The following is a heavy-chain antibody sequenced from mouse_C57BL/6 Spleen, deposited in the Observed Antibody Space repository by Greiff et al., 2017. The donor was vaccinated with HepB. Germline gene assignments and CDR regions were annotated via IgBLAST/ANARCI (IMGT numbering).Heavy chain of an antibody. D-gene: IGHD1-1*01. CDR2: INPNNGGT. CDR1: GYTFTDYN. V-gene: IGHV1-22*01. J-gene: IGHJ2*01. Sequence: EVQLQQSGPELVKPGASVKMSCKASGYTFTDYNMHWVKQSHGKSLEWIGYINPNNGGTSYNQKFKGKATLTVNKSSSTAYMELRSLTSEDSAVYYCARGHYYYGGLDYWGPGTTLTVSS. CDR3: ARGHYYYGGLDY.